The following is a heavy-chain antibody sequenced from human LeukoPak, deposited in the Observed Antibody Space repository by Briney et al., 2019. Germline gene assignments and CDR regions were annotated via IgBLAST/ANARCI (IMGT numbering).Heavy chain of an antibody. CDR3: ARNRVGYCSGGSCFHAFDI. CDR2: IIPIFGTA. Sequence: ASVKVSCKASGGTFSSYAISWVRQAPGQGLEWMGGIIPIFGTANYAQKFQGRVTITADESTSTAYMELSSLRSEDTAVYYCARNRVGYCSGGSCFHAFDIWGQGTMVTVSS. V-gene: IGHV1-69*13. D-gene: IGHD2-15*01. J-gene: IGHJ3*02. CDR1: GGTFSSYA.